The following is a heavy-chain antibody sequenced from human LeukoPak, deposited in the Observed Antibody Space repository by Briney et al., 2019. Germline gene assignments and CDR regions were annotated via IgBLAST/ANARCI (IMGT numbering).Heavy chain of an antibody. Sequence: SETLSLTCTVTGGSISSSSYYWGWIRQPPGKGLEWIGSIYYSGSTYYNPSLKSRVTISVDTSKNQFSLKLSSVTAADTAVYNCSRTISSFYGDNAYAFDIWGQGTMVIVSS. J-gene: IGHJ3*02. CDR2: IYYSGST. CDR1: GGSISSSSYY. D-gene: IGHD4-17*01. CDR3: SRTISSFYGDNAYAFDI. V-gene: IGHV4-39*01.